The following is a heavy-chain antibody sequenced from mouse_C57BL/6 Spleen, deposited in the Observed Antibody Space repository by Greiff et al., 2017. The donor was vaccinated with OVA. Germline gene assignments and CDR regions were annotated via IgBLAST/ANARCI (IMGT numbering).Heavy chain of an antibody. J-gene: IGHJ3*01. D-gene: IGHD1-1*01. V-gene: IGHV1-82*01. Sequence: QVQLQQSGPELVKPGASVKISCKASGYAFSSSWMNWVKQRPGKGLEWIGRIYPGDGDTNYNGKFKGKATLTADKSSSTAYMQLSSLTSEDSAVYFCARGLLTGFAYWGQGTLVTVSA. CDR1: GYAFSSSW. CDR2: IYPGDGDT. CDR3: ARGLLTGFAY.